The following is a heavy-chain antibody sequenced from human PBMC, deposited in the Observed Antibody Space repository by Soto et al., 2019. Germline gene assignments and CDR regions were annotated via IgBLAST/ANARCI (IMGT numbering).Heavy chain of an antibody. V-gene: IGHV4-31*02. Sequence: GGCSISKGNYWSWIRQHPGKGLEWIGYIYYSGSTYYNPSLKSRVTISVDTSKNQFSLKLSSVTAADTAVYYCAMSTDSSGYCLDFWGQGTLVTVS. CDR2: IYYSGST. D-gene: IGHD3-22*01. CDR1: GGCSISKGNY. CDR3: AMSTDSSGYCLDF. J-gene: IGHJ4*02.